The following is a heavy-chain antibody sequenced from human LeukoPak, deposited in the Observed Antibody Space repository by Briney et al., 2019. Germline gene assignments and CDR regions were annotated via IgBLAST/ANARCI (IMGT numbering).Heavy chain of an antibody. CDR3: ATDYGGNSGGFDY. V-gene: IGHV3-7*01. J-gene: IGHJ4*02. Sequence: GSLRLSCAASGFTFSSYWMSWVRQAPGKGLEWVANIKQDGSEKYYVDSVKGRFTISRDNAKNSLYLQMNSLRAEDTAVYYCATDYGGNSGGFDYWGQGTLVTVSS. CDR2: IKQDGSEK. CDR1: GFTFSSYW. D-gene: IGHD4-23*01.